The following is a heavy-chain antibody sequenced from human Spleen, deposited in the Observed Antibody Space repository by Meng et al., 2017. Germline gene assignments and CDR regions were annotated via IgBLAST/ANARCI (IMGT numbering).Heavy chain of an antibody. D-gene: IGHD4-17*01. CDR1: GYTFTKYY. V-gene: IGHV1-46*03. Sequence: QVQVVQSGAEVKKPGASVKVSCKASGYTFTKYYMHWVRQAPGQGLEWMGMINPSDGITNFAQRFQGKVIMTRDMSTSTVYMELAGLRSEDTAVYYCASYGDFAFLGFWGQGTLVTVSS. CDR3: ASYGDFAFLGF. J-gene: IGHJ4*02. CDR2: INPSDGIT.